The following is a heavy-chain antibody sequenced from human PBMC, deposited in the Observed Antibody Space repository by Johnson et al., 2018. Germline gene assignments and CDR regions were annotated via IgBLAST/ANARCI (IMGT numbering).Heavy chain of an antibody. J-gene: IGHJ6*03. D-gene: IGHD4-11*01. Sequence: QVQLQQWGAGLLTPSETLSLTCAVYGGSFSGYYWSWIRQSPGKGLEWIGEINHSGSTKYNPSLKSRVTIAIDMSKNQFSLELGSGTAADTAVYYCAGAKMGDSNYIWGFYDVDVWGTGTTVTVSS. CDR3: AGAKMGDSNYIWGFYDVDV. V-gene: IGHV4-34*01. CDR2: INHSGST. CDR1: GGSFSGYY.